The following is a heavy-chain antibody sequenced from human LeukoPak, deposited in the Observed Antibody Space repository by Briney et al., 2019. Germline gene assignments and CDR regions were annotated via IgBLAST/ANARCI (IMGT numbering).Heavy chain of an antibody. J-gene: IGHJ4*02. CDR1: GFTFDDYA. CDR2: IWYDGSNK. Sequence: GGSLRLSCAASGFTFDDYAMHWVRQAPGKGLEWVAVIWYDGSNKYYADSVKGRFTISRDNSKNTLYVQMNSLRAEDTAVYYCARGHDYYDSSDYYYFNYWGQGTLVTVSS. V-gene: IGHV3-33*08. D-gene: IGHD3-22*01. CDR3: ARGHDYYDSSDYYYFNY.